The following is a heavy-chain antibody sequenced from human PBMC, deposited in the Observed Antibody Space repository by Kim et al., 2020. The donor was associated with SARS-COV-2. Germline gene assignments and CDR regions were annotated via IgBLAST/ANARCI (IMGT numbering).Heavy chain of an antibody. J-gene: IGHJ4*02. V-gene: IGHV4-31*02. D-gene: IGHD3-3*01. Sequence: LKSRVTISGDTSKNQFSLKLRCVTAADTAVYYCARGRITMFGVVTEFDYWGQGPLVTVSA. CDR3: ARGRITMFGVVTEFDY.